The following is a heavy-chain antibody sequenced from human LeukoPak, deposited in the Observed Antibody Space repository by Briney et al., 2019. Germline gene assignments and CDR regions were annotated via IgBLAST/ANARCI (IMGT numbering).Heavy chain of an antibody. Sequence: SETLSLTCTVSGGSISSHYWSWIRQPPGKGLEWIGYIYYSGSTNYNPSLKSRVTISVDTSKNQFSLKLSSVTAADTAVYYCARGRYSSSWYYYYYMDVWGKGTTVTVSS. D-gene: IGHD6-13*01. J-gene: IGHJ6*03. V-gene: IGHV4-59*11. CDR3: ARGRYSSSWYYYYYMDV. CDR1: GGSISSHY. CDR2: IYYSGST.